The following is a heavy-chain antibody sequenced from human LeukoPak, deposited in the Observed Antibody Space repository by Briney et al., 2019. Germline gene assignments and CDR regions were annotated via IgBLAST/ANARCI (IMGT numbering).Heavy chain of an antibody. CDR1: GGSISSGSYY. CDR3: AGQDYGDYVRPVWFDP. V-gene: IGHV4-61*02. J-gene: IGHJ5*02. D-gene: IGHD4-17*01. CDR2: IYTSGST. Sequence: PSETLSLTCTVSGGSISSGSYYWSWIRQPAGKGLEWIGRIYTSGSTNYNPSLKSRVTMSVDTSKNQFSLKLSSVTAADTAVYYCAGQDYGDYVRPVWFDPWGQGTLVTVSS.